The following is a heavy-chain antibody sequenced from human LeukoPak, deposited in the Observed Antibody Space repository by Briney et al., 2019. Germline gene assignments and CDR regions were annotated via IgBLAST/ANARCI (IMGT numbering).Heavy chain of an antibody. CDR3: ARDGLGYCSSTSCSRNNWFDP. V-gene: IGHV4-61*02. D-gene: IGHD2-2*01. CDR1: GGSISSGSYH. Sequence: SQTLSLTCTASGGSISSGSYHWRWIRQPAGRGLEWIGRIYTSGSTNYNPSLKSRVTISVDTSKNQFSLKLSSVTAADTAVYYCARDGLGYCSSTSCSRNNWFDPWGQGTLVTVSS. CDR2: IYTSGST. J-gene: IGHJ5*02.